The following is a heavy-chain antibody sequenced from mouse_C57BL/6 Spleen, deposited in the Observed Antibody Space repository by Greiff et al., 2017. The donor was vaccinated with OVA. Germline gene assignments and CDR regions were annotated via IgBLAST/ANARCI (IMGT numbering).Heavy chain of an antibody. J-gene: IGHJ2*01. D-gene: IGHD3-2*02. CDR3: ARPAQATFDY. CDR2: IYPGDGDT. V-gene: IGHV1-82*01. Sequence: LVEPGASVKISCKASGYAFSSSWMNWVKQRPGKGLEWIGRIYPGDGDTNYNGKFKGKATLTADKSSSTAYMQLSSLTSEDSAVYFCARPAQATFDYWGQGTTLTVSS. CDR1: GYAFSSSW.